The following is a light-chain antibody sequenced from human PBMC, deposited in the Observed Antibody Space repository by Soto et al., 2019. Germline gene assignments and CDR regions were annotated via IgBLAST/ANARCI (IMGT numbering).Light chain of an antibody. Sequence: EIVLTQSPGTLSLSPGERATLSCRASQSVSSSYFAWYQQKPGQAPRLLIYGASSRATGIPDRFSGSGSGTDFTLTISRLEPEDFAVYYCQQYGSSPQTFGHGTKVDIK. CDR2: GAS. V-gene: IGKV3-20*01. CDR3: QQYGSSPQT. CDR1: QSVSSSY. J-gene: IGKJ1*01.